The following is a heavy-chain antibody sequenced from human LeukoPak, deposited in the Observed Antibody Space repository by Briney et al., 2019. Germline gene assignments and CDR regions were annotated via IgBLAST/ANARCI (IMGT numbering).Heavy chain of an antibody. Sequence: SETLSLTRTVSGGSVSSGDYYWNWIRQAPGKGLEWIGHIYYTGSTSYNPSLESRLTMSIDTSKNQFSLKLISATVADTAVYHCARDKPHHYDLLTGIFQYYGMDVWGQGSTVTVSS. V-gene: IGHV4-30-4*01. CDR2: IYYTGST. CDR1: GGSVSSGDYY. J-gene: IGHJ6*02. D-gene: IGHD3-9*01. CDR3: ARDKPHHYDLLTGIFQYYGMDV.